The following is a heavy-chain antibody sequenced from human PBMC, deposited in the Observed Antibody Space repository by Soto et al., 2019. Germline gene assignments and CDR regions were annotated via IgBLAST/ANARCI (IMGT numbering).Heavy chain of an antibody. CDR3: AKNQGVELVPLATVDWFDP. V-gene: IGHV3-23*01. CDR1: GFIFENFG. D-gene: IGHD1-26*01. CDR2: ISGSGFKK. J-gene: IGHJ5*02. Sequence: GSLRLSSAASGFIFENFGMSWVRQAPGKGLEWISSISGSGFKKYYADSVKGRFTISRDNSKSTVYLELNNLSAEDTAVYHCAKNQGVELVPLATVDWFDPWGQGSVVTVSS.